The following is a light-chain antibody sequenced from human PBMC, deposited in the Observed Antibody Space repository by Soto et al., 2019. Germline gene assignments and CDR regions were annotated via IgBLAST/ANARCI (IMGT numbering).Light chain of an antibody. CDR3: QQYNNWPLT. CDR2: GAS. J-gene: IGKJ1*01. V-gene: IGKV3-15*01. Sequence: PGERATLSCRTSQSVSSSYLAWYQQRPGQASRLLIYGASTRATGIPARFSGSGSGTEFTLTISSLQSEDFAVYYCQQYNNWPLTFGQGTKVDIK. CDR1: QSVSSSY.